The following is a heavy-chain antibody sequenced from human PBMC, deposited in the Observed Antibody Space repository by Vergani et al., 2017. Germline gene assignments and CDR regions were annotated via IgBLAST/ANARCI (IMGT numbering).Heavy chain of an antibody. CDR3: ARVVPNPDYGDYFDY. D-gene: IGHD4-17*01. CDR2: INPSGGST. V-gene: IGHV1-46*01. J-gene: IGHJ4*02. Sequence: QVQLVQSGAEVKKPGASVKVSCKASGYTFTSYYMHWVRQAPGQGLEWMGIINPSGGSTSYAQKFQGRVTMTRDTSTSTVYMELSSLRSEDTAVYYCARVVPNPDYGDYFDYWGQGTLVTVSS. CDR1: GYTFTSYY.